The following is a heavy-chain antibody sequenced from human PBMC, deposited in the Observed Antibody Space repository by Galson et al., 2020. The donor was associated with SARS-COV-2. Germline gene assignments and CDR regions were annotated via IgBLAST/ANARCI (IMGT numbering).Heavy chain of an antibody. CDR3: ARSPRSRITIFGVVAHFDY. D-gene: IGHD3-3*01. CDR2: IYYSGST. V-gene: IGHV4-30-4*01. Sequence: SETLSLTCTVSGGSISSGDYYCSWIRQPPGKGLEWLGYIYYSGSTYYNPSLKSRVTISVDTSKNQFSLKLSSVTAADTAVYYCARSPRSRITIFGVVAHFDYWGQGTLVTVSS. CDR1: GGSISSGDYY. J-gene: IGHJ4*02.